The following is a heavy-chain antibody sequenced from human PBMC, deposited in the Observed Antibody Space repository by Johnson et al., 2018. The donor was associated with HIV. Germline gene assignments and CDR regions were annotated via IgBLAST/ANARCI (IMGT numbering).Heavy chain of an antibody. Sequence: QVQLVESGGGVVQPGGSLRLSCAASRFTFSSYGMHWVRQAPGKGLEWVAVIWYDGSNKYYAESVKGRFTISRDNSKSTMYLQVNSLRAEDTAVYYCAKSAPGYDSSGYRNAFDIWGQWTMVTVSS. CDR3: AKSAPGYDSSGYRNAFDI. CDR2: IWYDGSNK. D-gene: IGHD3-22*01. V-gene: IGHV3-30*02. J-gene: IGHJ3*02. CDR1: RFTFSSYG.